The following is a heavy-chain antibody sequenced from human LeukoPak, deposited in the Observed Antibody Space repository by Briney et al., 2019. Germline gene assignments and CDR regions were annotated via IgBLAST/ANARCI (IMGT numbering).Heavy chain of an antibody. J-gene: IGHJ4*02. D-gene: IGHD3-16*01. V-gene: IGHV4-34*01. Sequence: SETLSLTCAVYGGSFSGYYWSWIRQPPGKGLEWIGEINHSGSTNYNPSLKSRVTISVDTSKNQFSLKLSSVTAADTAVYYCARGQIGGSDYWGQGTLVTVSS. CDR2: INHSGST. CDR1: GGSFSGYY. CDR3: ARGQIGGSDY.